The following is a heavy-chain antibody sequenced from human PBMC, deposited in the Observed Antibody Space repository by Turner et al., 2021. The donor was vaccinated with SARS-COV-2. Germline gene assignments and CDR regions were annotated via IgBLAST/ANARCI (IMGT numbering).Heavy chain of an antibody. J-gene: IGHJ4*02. CDR3: ARSRGYNDC. D-gene: IGHD1-20*01. V-gene: IGHV3-30*03. Sequence: QVQLVESGGGVVQPGRSLRLFCAASGFIFSNSNMQWVRQAPGKGLEWVAIISFEGSSEYYADSVKGRFTISRDNSKNTLYLQMNSLRAEDTAVYYCARSRGYNDCWGQGTLVTVSS. CDR2: ISFEGSSE. CDR1: GFIFSNSN.